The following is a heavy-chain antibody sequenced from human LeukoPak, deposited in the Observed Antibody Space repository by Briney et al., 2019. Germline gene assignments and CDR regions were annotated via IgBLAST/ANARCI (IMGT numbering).Heavy chain of an antibody. J-gene: IGHJ6*03. Sequence: SETLSLTCTVSGGSISSSSYYWGWIRQPPGKGLEWIGSIYYSGSTNYNPSLKSRVTISVDTSKNQFSLKLSSVTAADTAVYYCARGGAYGHYYYYMDVWGKGTTVTVSS. V-gene: IGHV4-39*07. CDR1: GGSISSSSYY. CDR2: IYYSGST. D-gene: IGHD4-17*01. CDR3: ARGGAYGHYYYYMDV.